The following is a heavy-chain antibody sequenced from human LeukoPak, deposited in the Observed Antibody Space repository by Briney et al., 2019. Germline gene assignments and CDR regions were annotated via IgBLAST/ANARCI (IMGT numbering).Heavy chain of an antibody. CDR2: IYYSGST. V-gene: IGHV4-59*01. CDR1: GGSINSYY. D-gene: IGHD4-11*01. Sequence: SETLSLTCTVSGGSINSYYWSWIRQPPGKGLEWIGYIYYSGSTNYNPSLKSRVTISVDTSKNQFSLKLSSVTAADTAVYYCARQSFYSNYEDYWGQGTLVTVSS. J-gene: IGHJ4*02. CDR3: ARQSFYSNYEDY.